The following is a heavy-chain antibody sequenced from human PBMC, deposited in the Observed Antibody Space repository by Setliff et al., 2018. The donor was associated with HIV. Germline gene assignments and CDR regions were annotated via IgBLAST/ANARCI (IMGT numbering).Heavy chain of an antibody. CDR2: ISPSSGGT. CDR3: AKTVALLRAARLDLDY. CDR1: GFTFRNYA. V-gene: IGHV3-23*01. J-gene: IGHJ4*02. Sequence: SLKISCAASGFTFRNYAMTWVRQAPGKGLEWVSTISPSSGGTNYADSVKGRFTISRDNSKNILYLQMNSLRVEDSAVYYCAKTVALLRAARLDLDYWGQGTLVTVSS. D-gene: IGHD6-6*01.